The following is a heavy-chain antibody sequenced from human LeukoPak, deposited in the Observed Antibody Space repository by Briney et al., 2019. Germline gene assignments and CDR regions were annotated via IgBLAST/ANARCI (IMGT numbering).Heavy chain of an antibody. CDR2: FDPEDGET. D-gene: IGHD3-9*01. Sequence: ASVKVSCKVSGYTLTELSMHWVRQAPGKGLEWMGGFDPEDGETIYAQKFQGRVTMTEDTSTDTAYMELSSLRSEDTAVYYCARGEHSGILTGRHSYYYYYGMDVWGQGTTVTVSS. CDR1: GYTLTELS. J-gene: IGHJ6*02. CDR3: ARGEHSGILTGRHSYYYYYGMDV. V-gene: IGHV1-24*01.